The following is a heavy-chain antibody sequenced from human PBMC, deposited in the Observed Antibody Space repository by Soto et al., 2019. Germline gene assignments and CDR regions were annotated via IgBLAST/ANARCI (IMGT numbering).Heavy chain of an antibody. J-gene: IGHJ4*02. CDR1: GDTFTSYG. Sequence: GASVKASCKSSGDTFTSYGISWVRQAPGQGLEWMGWISAYNGNTNYAQKLQGRVTMTTDTSTSTAYMELRSLRSDDTAVYYCARDRPDYYDSSGYLDYWGQGTLLTVSS. CDR2: ISAYNGNT. D-gene: IGHD3-22*01. V-gene: IGHV1-18*01. CDR3: ARDRPDYYDSSGYLDY.